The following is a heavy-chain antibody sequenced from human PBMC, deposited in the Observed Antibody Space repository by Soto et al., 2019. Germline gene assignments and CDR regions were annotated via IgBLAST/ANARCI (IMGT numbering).Heavy chain of an antibody. V-gene: IGHV1-2*04. D-gene: IGHD2-2*01. CDR3: ARGGNCSSTRKYYYYYMDV. Sequence: ASVKVSCKASGYTFTGYYMHWVRQAPGQGLEWMGWINPNSGGTNYAQKFQGWVTMTRDTSISTAYMELSRLRSDDTAVYYCARGGNCSSTRKYYYYYMDVWGKGTAVTASS. J-gene: IGHJ6*03. CDR1: GYTFTGYY. CDR2: INPNSGGT.